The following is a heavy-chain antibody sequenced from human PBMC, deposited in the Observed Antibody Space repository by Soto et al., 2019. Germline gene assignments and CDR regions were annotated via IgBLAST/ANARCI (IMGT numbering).Heavy chain of an antibody. CDR3: ARGRSESAWYQNWYFDL. D-gene: IGHD6-19*01. Sequence: PSETLSLTCTVSGGSISSGGYYWSWIRQHPGKGLEWIGYIYYSGSTYYNPSLKSRVTISVDTSKNQFSLKLSSVTAADTAVYYCARGRSESAWYQNWYFDLWGRGTLVTVSS. CDR1: GGSISSGGYY. CDR2: IYYSGST. V-gene: IGHV4-31*03. J-gene: IGHJ2*01.